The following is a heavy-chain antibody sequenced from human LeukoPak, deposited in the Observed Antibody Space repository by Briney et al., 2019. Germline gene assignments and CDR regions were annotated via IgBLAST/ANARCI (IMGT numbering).Heavy chain of an antibody. J-gene: IGHJ4*02. D-gene: IGHD6-13*01. CDR2: IKSETDGGTT. Sequence: SGGSLRLSCAASGFTFSNAWMSWVRQAPGKGLEWVGRIKSETDGGTTDYPAPVKGRFTISRDDSKNTLYLQMNSLKTEDTAVYYCARGLEAANTYYFDYWGQGTMVTVSS. V-gene: IGHV3-15*01. CDR3: ARGLEAANTYYFDY. CDR1: GFTFSNAW.